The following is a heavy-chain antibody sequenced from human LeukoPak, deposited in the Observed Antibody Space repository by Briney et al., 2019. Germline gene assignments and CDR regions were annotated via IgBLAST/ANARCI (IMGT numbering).Heavy chain of an antibody. CDR1: GFTFSSYA. J-gene: IGHJ6*02. CDR2: ISYDGSNK. Sequence: GGSLRLSCAASGFTFSSYAMHWVRQAPDKGLEWVAVISYDGSNKYYADSVKGRFTISRDNSKNTLYLQMNSLRAEDTAVYYCARDRSSGWYVYYYGMDVWGQGTTVTVSS. V-gene: IGHV3-30-3*01. CDR3: ARDRSSGWYVYYYGMDV. D-gene: IGHD6-19*01.